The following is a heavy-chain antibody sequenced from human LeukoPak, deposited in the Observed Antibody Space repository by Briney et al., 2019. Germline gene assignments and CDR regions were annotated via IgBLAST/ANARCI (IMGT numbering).Heavy chain of an antibody. CDR2: ISGSGDST. J-gene: IGHJ4*02. CDR3: AKTRPLDSSSWSHGDY. D-gene: IGHD6-13*01. V-gene: IGHV3-23*01. Sequence: PGGSLRLSCAASGFTFSSCAMSWVRQAPGKGLEWVSAISGSGDSTYYGDSVKGRFTISRDNSKNTLYLHMNSLRAEDTAVYYCAKTRPLDSSSWSHGDYWGQGTLVTVSS. CDR1: GFTFSSCA.